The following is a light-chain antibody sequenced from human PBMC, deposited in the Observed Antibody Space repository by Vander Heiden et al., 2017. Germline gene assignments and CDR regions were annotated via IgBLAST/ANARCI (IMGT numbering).Light chain of an antibody. CDR1: QSVSNN. CDR3: QQYKNWPLT. J-gene: IGKJ4*01. V-gene: IGKV3-15*01. Sequence: VIERSPATMSVSPGERATLSCRASQSVSNNLAWYQQKPGQAPRRLIYAASTRATNIPTRFSGSGSGTDFTLTISSLQSEDFALYYCQQYKNWPLTFGGGAKVEIK. CDR2: AAS.